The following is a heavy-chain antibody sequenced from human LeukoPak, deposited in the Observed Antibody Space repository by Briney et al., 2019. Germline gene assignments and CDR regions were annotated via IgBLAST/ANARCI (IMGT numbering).Heavy chain of an antibody. V-gene: IGHV1-2*02. CDR2: IYGHDGGT. CDR1: GYTFTGHY. CDR3: VRDFDWGPDY. J-gene: IGHJ4*02. Sequence: ASVKVSCKASGYTFTGHYLHWVRQAPGQGLEWMGWIYGHDGGTNFAQKLQDRVTMTRDTSITTAYMELTSLTPDDTAVYYCVRDFDWGPDYWGQGTLVTVSS. D-gene: IGHD3-9*01.